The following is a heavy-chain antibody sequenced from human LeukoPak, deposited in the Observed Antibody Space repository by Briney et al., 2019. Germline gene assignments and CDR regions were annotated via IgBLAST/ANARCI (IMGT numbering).Heavy chain of an antibody. CDR3: ARAQDIVATIGADY. D-gene: IGHD5-12*01. Sequence: GGSLRLSCAASGFTFSSYGMHWVRQAPGKGLVWVSRINSDGSSTSYADSVKGRFTISRDNAKNTLYLQMNSLRAEDTAVYYRARAQDIVATIGADYWGQGTLVTVSS. CDR2: INSDGSST. V-gene: IGHV3-74*01. CDR1: GFTFSSYG. J-gene: IGHJ4*02.